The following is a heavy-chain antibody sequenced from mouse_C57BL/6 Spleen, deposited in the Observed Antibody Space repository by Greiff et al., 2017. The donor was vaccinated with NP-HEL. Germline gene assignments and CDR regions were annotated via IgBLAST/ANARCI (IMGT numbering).Heavy chain of an antibody. Sequence: VQLQQSGPELVKPGASVKISCKASGYSFTGYYMNWVKQSPEKSLEWIGEINPSTGGTTYNQKFKAKATLTVDKSSSTAYMQLKSLTSEDSAVYYCARSRNWDPDYWGQGTTLTVSS. J-gene: IGHJ2*01. CDR2: INPSTGGT. CDR3: ARSRNWDPDY. CDR1: GYSFTGYY. D-gene: IGHD4-1*01. V-gene: IGHV1-42*01.